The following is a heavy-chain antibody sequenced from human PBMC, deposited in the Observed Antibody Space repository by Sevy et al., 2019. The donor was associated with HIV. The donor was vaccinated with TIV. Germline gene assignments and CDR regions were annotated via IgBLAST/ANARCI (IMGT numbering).Heavy chain of an antibody. CDR2: IYYSGST. J-gene: IGHJ4*02. CDR1: GGSISSSSYY. CDR3: AILGRGVIAYFDY. Sequence: SETLSLTCTVSGGSISSSSYYWGWIRQPPGKGLEWFGSIYYSGSTYYNPSLKSRVTISVDTSKNQFSLKLSSVTAAYTAVYDCAILGRGVIAYFDYCGQGTLVTVSS. V-gene: IGHV4-39*01. D-gene: IGHD3-10*01.